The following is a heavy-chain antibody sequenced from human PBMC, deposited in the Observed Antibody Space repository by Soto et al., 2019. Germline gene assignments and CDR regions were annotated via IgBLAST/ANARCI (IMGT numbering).Heavy chain of an antibody. CDR2: IYYSGST. V-gene: IGHV4-30-4*01. CDR3: ARGGYAYYYGVDV. J-gene: IGHJ6*02. D-gene: IGHD5-12*01. CDR1: GGSISSGDYY. Sequence: PSETLSLTCTVSGGSISSGDYYWSWIRQPPGKGLEWIGYIYYSGSTYYNPSLKSRVTISVDTSKNQFSLKLSSVTAADTAVYYCARGGYAYYYGVDVWGQGTTVTVSS.